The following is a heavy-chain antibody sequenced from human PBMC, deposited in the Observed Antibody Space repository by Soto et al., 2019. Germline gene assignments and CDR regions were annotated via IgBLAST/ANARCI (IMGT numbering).Heavy chain of an antibody. D-gene: IGHD2-2*01. Sequence: QVQLVESGGGLVKPGGSLRLSCAASGFIFSDYYMSWIRQAPGKGLEWVSHISSSSRYTNYADSVKGRFTISRHSAKNSLYLQMNSLGAEDTAVYYCARATRDGYAMSFDIWGQGTMVTVSS. J-gene: IGHJ3*02. CDR2: ISSSSRYT. V-gene: IGHV3-11*05. CDR1: GFIFSDYY. CDR3: ARATRDGYAMSFDI.